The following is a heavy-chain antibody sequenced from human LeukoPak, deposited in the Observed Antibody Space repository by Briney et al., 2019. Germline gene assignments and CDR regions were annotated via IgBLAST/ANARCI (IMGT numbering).Heavy chain of an antibody. CDR2: ISSSSSYI. CDR3: ARDRSGRGSWHLDV. Sequence: GGSLRLSCAASGFTFSSYSMNWVRQAPGKRLEWVSSISSSSSYIYYADSVKGRFTISRDNAKNSLYLQMNSLRAEDTAVYYCARDRSGRGSWHLDVWGQGTTVTVSS. CDR1: GFTFSSYS. V-gene: IGHV3-21*01. D-gene: IGHD6-13*01. J-gene: IGHJ6*02.